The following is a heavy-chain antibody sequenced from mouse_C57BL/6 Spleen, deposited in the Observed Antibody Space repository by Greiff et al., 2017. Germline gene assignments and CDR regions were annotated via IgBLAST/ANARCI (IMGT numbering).Heavy chain of an antibody. CDR3: ARRDGSHWYVDV. V-gene: IGHV1-22*01. Sequence: VQLQQSGPELVKPGASVKMSCKASGYTFTDYNMHWVKQSHGKSLEWIGYINPNNGGTSYNQKFKGKATLTVNKSSSTAYMELSSLTSEDSAVYYCARRDGSHWYVDVWGTGTTVTVSS. D-gene: IGHD2-3*01. J-gene: IGHJ1*03. CDR1: GYTFTDYN. CDR2: INPNNGGT.